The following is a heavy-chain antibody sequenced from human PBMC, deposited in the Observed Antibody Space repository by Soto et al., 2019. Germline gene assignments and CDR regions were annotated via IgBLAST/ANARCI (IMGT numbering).Heavy chain of an antibody. CDR1: GGTFSSYA. V-gene: IGHV1-69*13. CDR2: IIPIFGTA. Sequence: AASVKVSCKASGGTFSSYAISWVRQAPGQGLEWMGGIIPIFGTANYAQKFQGRVTITADESTSTAYMELSSLRSEDTAVYYCARSWSGYYTATGCWFDPWGQGTLVTVSS. CDR3: ARSWSGYYTATGCWFDP. J-gene: IGHJ5*02. D-gene: IGHD3-3*01.